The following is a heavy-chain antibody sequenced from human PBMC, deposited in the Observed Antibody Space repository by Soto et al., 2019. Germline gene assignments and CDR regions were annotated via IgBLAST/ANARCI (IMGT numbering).Heavy chain of an antibody. Sequence: SETLSLTCTVSGGSISSYYWSWIRQPPGKGLEWIGYIYYSGSTNYNPSLKSRVTISVDTSKNQFSLKLSSVTAADTAVYYCARGRETQKGGRVVVVPAAMIDSYYYYYGMDVWGQGTTVTVSS. D-gene: IGHD2-2*01. J-gene: IGHJ6*02. CDR1: GGSISSYY. V-gene: IGHV4-59*01. CDR3: ARGRETQKGGRVVVVPAAMIDSYYYYYGMDV. CDR2: IYYSGST.